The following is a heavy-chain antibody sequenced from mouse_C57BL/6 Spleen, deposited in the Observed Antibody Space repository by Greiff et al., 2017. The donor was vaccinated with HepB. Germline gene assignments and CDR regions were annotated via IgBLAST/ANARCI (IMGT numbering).Heavy chain of an antibody. V-gene: IGHV1-82*01. CDR2: IYPGDGDT. Sequence: VQLVESGPELVKPGASVKISCKASGYAFSSSWMNWVKQRPGKGLEWIGRIYPGDGDTNYNGKFKGKATLTADKSSSTAYMQLSSLTSEDSAVYFCAREYYGSSYPWYFDVWGTGTTVTVSS. CDR1: GYAFSSSW. J-gene: IGHJ1*03. CDR3: AREYYGSSYPWYFDV. D-gene: IGHD1-1*01.